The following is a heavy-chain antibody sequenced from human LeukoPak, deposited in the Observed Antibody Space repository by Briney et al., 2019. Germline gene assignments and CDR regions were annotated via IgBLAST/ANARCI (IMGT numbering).Heavy chain of an antibody. CDR1: GFTFISYS. CDR2: ISSSSSYI. CDR3: ARTHCSGGSCYSNDC. V-gene: IGHV3-21*01. Sequence: NPGGSLRLSCAASGFTFISYSMNWVRQAPGKGLEWVSSISSSSSYIHYADSVKGRFTISRDNAKNSLYLQMNSLRAEDTALYYCARTHCSGGSCYSNDCWGQGTLVTVSS. J-gene: IGHJ4*02. D-gene: IGHD2-15*01.